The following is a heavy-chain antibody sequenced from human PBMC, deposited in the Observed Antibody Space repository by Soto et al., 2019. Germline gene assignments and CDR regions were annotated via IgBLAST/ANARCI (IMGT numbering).Heavy chain of an antibody. D-gene: IGHD6-13*01. CDR1: GGSISSSSYY. Sequence: SETLSLTCTVSGGSISSSSYYWGWIRQPPGKGLEWIGSIYYSGSTYYNPSLKSRVTISVDTSKNQFSLKLSSVTAADTAVYYCARLAAAGQNYYYYGMDVWGQGTTVT. J-gene: IGHJ6*02. CDR3: ARLAAAGQNYYYYGMDV. CDR2: IYYSGST. V-gene: IGHV4-39*01.